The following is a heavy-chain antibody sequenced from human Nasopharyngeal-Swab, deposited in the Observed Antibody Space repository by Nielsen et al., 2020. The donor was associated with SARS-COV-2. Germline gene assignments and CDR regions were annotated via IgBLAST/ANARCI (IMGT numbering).Heavy chain of an antibody. Sequence: GESLKISCAASGFTFSSYSMNWVRQAPGKGLEWVSSISSSSSYIYYADSVKGRFTISRDNAKNSLYLQMNSLRAEDTAVYYCARETPLPRSWYLLGSYYYGMDVWGQGTTVTASS. CDR2: ISSSSSYI. V-gene: IGHV3-21*01. J-gene: IGHJ6*02. D-gene: IGHD6-13*01. CDR1: GFTFSSYS. CDR3: ARETPLPRSWYLLGSYYYGMDV.